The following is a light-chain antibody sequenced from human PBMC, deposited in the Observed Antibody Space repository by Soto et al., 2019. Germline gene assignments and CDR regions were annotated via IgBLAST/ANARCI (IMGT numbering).Light chain of an antibody. J-gene: IGLJ1*01. CDR3: TSYTSSSTYV. Sequence: ALTQPASVSGSPGQSIAISCTGTSSDVGGYKYVSWYQQHPGKAPKLMIYDVSNRPSGVSDRFSGSKSGNTASLTISGLQAEDEDDYYGTSYTSSSTYVFGTQTKVTV. CDR1: SSDVGGYKY. CDR2: DVS. V-gene: IGLV2-14*01.